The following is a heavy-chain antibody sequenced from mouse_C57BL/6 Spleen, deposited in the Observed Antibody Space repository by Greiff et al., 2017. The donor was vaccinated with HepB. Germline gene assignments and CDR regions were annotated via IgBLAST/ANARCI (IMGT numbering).Heavy chain of an antibody. V-gene: IGHV1-69*01. CDR2: IDPSDSYT. CDR3: ARAENYAIDY. CDR1: GYTFTSYW. J-gene: IGHJ4*01. Sequence: QVQLQQPGAELVMPGASVKLSCKASGYTFTSYWLHWVKQRPGQGLEWIGEIDPSDSYTNSNQKFKGKSTLTVDKSSSTAHLQLSSLTSEDSAVYYCARAENYAIDYWGQGTSVTVSS.